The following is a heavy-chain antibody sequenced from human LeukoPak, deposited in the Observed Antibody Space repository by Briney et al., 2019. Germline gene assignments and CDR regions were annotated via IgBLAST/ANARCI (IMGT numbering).Heavy chain of an antibody. V-gene: IGHV4-4*07. J-gene: IGHJ5*02. CDR2: IYTSGST. CDR3: ARGENYYDSSGYPYNWFDP. Sequence: SETLSLTCTVSGGSISTHYCNWVRQPAGKGLEWIGRIYTSGSTNYNPSLKSRVTISVDTSKNQFSLKLSSVTAADTAVYYCARGENYYDSSGYPYNWFDPWGQGTLVTVSS. CDR1: GGSISTHY. D-gene: IGHD3-22*01.